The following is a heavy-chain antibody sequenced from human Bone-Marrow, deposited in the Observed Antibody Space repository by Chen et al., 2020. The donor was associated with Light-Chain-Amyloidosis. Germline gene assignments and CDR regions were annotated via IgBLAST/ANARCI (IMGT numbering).Heavy chain of an antibody. J-gene: IGHJ4*02. CDR1: GFTFSSYA. Sequence: EVQLLESGGGLVQPGGSLRLSCAAPGFTFSSYAMTWVRQAPGKGLEWVSAISGSGGSTYYADSVKGRFTISRDNSKNTLYLQMNSLRAEDTAVYYCAKDRWDYYDSSGYYGYFDYWGQGTLVTVSS. CDR2: ISGSGGST. V-gene: IGHV3-23*01. CDR3: AKDRWDYYDSSGYYGYFDY. D-gene: IGHD3-22*01.